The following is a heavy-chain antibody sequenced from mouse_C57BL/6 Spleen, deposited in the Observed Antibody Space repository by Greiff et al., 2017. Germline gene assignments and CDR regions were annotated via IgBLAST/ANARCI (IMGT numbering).Heavy chain of an antibody. D-gene: IGHD1-1*01. CDR2: IDPSDSET. Sequence: QVQLQQPGAELVRPGSSVKLSCKASGYTFTSYWMHWVKQRPIQGLEWIGNIDPSDSETHYNQKFKDKATLTVDKSSSTSYMQLSSLTSEDSAVYYCARPYYGSSPFAYCGQGTLVTVSA. V-gene: IGHV1-52*01. J-gene: IGHJ3*01. CDR3: ARPYYGSSPFAY. CDR1: GYTFTSYW.